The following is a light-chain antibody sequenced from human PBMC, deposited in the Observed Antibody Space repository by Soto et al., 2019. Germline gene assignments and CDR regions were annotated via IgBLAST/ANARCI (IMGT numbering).Light chain of an antibody. CDR1: SSNIGAGYD. J-gene: IGLJ2*01. Sequence: QSLLTQPPSVSGVPGQRVTISCTGSSSNIGAGYDVHWYQQLPGTAPKLLIYGNSNRPSGVPDRFSGSKSGTSASLAITGLQAEDEADYYCQSYDSSLSGSVFGGGTKVTVL. CDR2: GNS. CDR3: QSYDSSLSGSV. V-gene: IGLV1-40*01.